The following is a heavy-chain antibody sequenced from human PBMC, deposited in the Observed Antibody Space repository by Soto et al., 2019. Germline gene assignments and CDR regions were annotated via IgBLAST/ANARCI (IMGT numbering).Heavy chain of an antibody. D-gene: IGHD3-10*01. CDR2: IIPIVGTA. CDR1: GGTFSSYA. Sequence: QVQLVQSGAEVKKPGSSVKVSCKASGGTFSSYAISWVRQAPGQGLEWMGGIIPIVGTANYAQKFQGRVTITADESTSTAYMELSSLRSEDTAVYYCARCGVTMVRGVIGTNWFDPWGQGTLVTVSS. CDR3: ARCGVTMVRGVIGTNWFDP. V-gene: IGHV1-69*01. J-gene: IGHJ5*02.